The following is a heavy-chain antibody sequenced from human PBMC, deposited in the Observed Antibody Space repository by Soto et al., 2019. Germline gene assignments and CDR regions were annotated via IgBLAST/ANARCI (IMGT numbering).Heavy chain of an antibody. CDR3: ARDGWGSNWYFDL. D-gene: IGHD3-16*01. V-gene: IGHV3-30*03. Sequence: GGSLRLSCGAPGVTFKDYGMHWVRQSPGKGLEWVAVISYDGKQTYYADSVKGRFTISKDKSKRTLFLQMNSLRVDDTAVYYCARDGWGSNWYFDLWGRGTLVTVSS. J-gene: IGHJ2*01. CDR1: GVTFKDYG. CDR2: ISYDGKQT.